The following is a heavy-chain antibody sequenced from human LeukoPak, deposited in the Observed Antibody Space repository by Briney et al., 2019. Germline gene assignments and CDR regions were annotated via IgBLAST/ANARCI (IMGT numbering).Heavy chain of an antibody. J-gene: IGHJ6*03. CDR3: ARDHSSGWWDYYYYYMDV. CDR2: INHSGST. Sequence: PSETLSLTCAVYGGSFSGYYWSWIRQPPGKGLEWIGEINHSGSTNYNPSLKSRVTISVDTSKNQFSLKLSSVTAADTAVYYCARDHSSGWWDYYYYYMDVWGKGTTVTVSS. CDR1: GGSFSGYY. D-gene: IGHD6-19*01. V-gene: IGHV4-34*01.